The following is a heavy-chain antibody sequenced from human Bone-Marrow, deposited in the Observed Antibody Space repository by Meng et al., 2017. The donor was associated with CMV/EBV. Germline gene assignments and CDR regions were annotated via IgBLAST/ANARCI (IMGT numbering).Heavy chain of an antibody. CDR3: ARWDIVVREGAFDI. V-gene: IGHV1-46*01. J-gene: IGHJ3*02. CDR1: GYTFTSYY. CDR2: INPSGGST. Sequence: ASVKVSCKASGYTFTSYYMHWVRQAPGQGLEWMGIINPSGGSTSYAQKFQGRVTMTRDTSISTDYMELSRLRSDDTAVYYCARWDIVVREGAFDIWGQGTMVTVSS. D-gene: IGHD2-21*01.